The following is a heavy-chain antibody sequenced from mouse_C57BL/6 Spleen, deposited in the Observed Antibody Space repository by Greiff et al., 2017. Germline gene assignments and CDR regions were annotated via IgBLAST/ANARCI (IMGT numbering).Heavy chain of an antibody. J-gene: IGHJ4*01. CDR2: INYDGGST. D-gene: IGHD1-1*01. V-gene: IGHV5-16*01. CDR3: ARENYLYAMDY. CDR1: GFTFSDYY. Sequence: EVMLVESERGLVQPGSSMKLSCTASGFTFSDYYMAWVRQVPEKGLEWVANINYDGGSTSYLDSLKSSFIFSRDKAENILYLQMSSLKSEDTGAYYCARENYLYAMDYWGQGTSVTVSS.